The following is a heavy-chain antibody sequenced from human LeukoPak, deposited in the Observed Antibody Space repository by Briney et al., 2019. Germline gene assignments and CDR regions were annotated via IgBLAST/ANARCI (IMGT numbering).Heavy chain of an antibody. CDR3: ARVGVYYDSSGSGAFDI. D-gene: IGHD3-22*01. V-gene: IGHV1-46*01. CDR2: IYPSGCSK. CDR1: RYTFTNYY. J-gene: IGHJ3*02. Sequence: SVPVSCMASRYTFTNYYMHWLGQAPAPGMEWMGVIYPSGCSKSYLQKFQGRVTITRDSSTSTVYMELSRLSSEATAVYYCARVGVYYDSSGSGAFDIWGQGTMVTVSS.